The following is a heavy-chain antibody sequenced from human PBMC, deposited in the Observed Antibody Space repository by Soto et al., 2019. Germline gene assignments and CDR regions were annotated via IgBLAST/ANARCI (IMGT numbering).Heavy chain of an antibody. V-gene: IGHV4-34*01. CDR3: ASGRYSYGYYALPRTSYYYYYGMDV. CDR2: INHSGST. Sequence: PSVTLSLTCAVYGGSFSGYYWSWIRQPPGKGLEWIGEINHSGSTNYNPSLKSRVTISVDTSKNQFSLKLSSVTAADTAVYYCASGRYSYGYYALPRTSYYYYYGMDVWGQGTTVTVSS. J-gene: IGHJ6*02. CDR1: GGSFSGYY. D-gene: IGHD5-18*01.